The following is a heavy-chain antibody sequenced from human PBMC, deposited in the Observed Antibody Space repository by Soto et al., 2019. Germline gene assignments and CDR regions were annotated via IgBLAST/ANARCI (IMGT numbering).Heavy chain of an antibody. D-gene: IGHD2-8*01. V-gene: IGHV1-46*01. Sequence: ASVKVSCKASGYTFTDCGISWVRQAPGQGLEWMGIINPSGGSTSYAQKFQGRVTMTRDTSTSTVYMELSSLRSENTAVYYCASNFAPALNYFDYWGQGTLVTVSS. CDR2: INPSGGST. CDR3: ASNFAPALNYFDY. CDR1: GYTFTDCG. J-gene: IGHJ4*02.